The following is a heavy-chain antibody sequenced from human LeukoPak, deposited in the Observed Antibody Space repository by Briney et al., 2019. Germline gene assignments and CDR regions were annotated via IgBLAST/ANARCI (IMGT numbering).Heavy chain of an antibody. CDR2: IYYSGST. D-gene: IGHD5-12*01. CDR1: GGSISSYY. J-gene: IGHJ4*02. V-gene: IGHV4-59*01. CDR3: ARVTGYMVEDYFDY. Sequence: SETLSLTCTVSGGSISSYYWSWIRQAPGKGLEWIGYIYYSGSTNYNPSPKSRVTISVDTSKNQFSLKLRSVTAADTAVYYCARVTGYMVEDYFDYWGQGTLVTVSS.